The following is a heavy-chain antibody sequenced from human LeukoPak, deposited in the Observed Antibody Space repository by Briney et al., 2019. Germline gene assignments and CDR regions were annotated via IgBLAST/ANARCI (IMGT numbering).Heavy chain of an antibody. CDR3: ARSPSRDYSSHDY. CDR1: GHTFTAYA. D-gene: IGHD6-13*01. J-gene: IGHJ4*02. V-gene: IGHV1-3*04. Sequence: ASVNVSCKASGHTFTAYAIHWVRQAPGQRLEWMGGINTGHGNTKYSQRFQGRVTITRDTSTNTAYMALSSLRSEDTAVYYCARSPSRDYSSHDYWGQGTLVTVSS. CDR2: INTGHGNT.